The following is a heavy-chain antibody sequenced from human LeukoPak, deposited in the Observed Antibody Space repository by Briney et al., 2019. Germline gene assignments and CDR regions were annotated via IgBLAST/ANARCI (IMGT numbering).Heavy chain of an antibody. CDR2: IYIDDSDT. CDR1: GYSFTSYW. V-gene: IGHV5-51*01. CDR3: ARSDSSSRDAFDI. Sequence: GESLKISCKGSGYSFTSYWIAWVRQMPGKGLELMGIIYIDDSDTIYSPSFQGKVTISADKSIITAYLQWSNLKASDTAMYYCARSDSSSRDAFDIWGQGTMVTVSS. D-gene: IGHD6-13*01. J-gene: IGHJ3*02.